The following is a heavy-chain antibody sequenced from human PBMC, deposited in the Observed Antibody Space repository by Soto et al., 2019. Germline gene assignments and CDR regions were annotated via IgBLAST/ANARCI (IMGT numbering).Heavy chain of an antibody. CDR1: GGTFSSYT. J-gene: IGHJ4*02. CDR3: AIEHGGNAYFDS. D-gene: IGHD1-1*01. V-gene: IGHV1-69*08. CDR2: IIPILGIA. Sequence: QVQLVQSGAEVKKPGSSVKVSCKAAGGTFSSYTISWVRQAPGQGLEWLGRIIPILGIANYAQKFQGRVTINANKSTSTADMELSSLRSEDTAVYYCAIEHGGNAYFDSWGQGTLVTFSS.